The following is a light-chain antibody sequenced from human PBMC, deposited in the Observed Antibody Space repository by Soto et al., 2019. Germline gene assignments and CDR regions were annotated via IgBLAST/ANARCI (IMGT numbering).Light chain of an antibody. J-gene: IGKJ2*02. Sequence: DIQMTQSPSSLSASVGDRVTLTCRASQSIANDLHWYQQKPGKAPNLLIYGASTLQGGVTSRFSGSGSGTDFSLTISSLQPEDSATYYCQQSYSSPRTFGQGTKLEI. V-gene: IGKV1-39*01. CDR2: GAS. CDR3: QQSYSSPRT. CDR1: QSIAND.